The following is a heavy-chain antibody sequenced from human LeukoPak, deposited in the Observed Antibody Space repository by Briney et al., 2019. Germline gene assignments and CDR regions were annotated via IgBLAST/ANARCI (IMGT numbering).Heavy chain of an antibody. D-gene: IGHD6-19*01. CDR2: IYPGDSDT. J-gene: IGHJ6*03. CDR3: ARLGSSGRYIVYYMDV. V-gene: IGHV5-51*01. CDR1: GYSFTSYW. Sequence: GESLKISCKGSGYSFTSYWIGWVRQMPGKGLERMGIIYPGDSDTRYSPSFQGQVTISADKSISTAYLQWSSLKASDTAMYYCARLGSSGRYIVYYMDVWGKGTTDTVSS.